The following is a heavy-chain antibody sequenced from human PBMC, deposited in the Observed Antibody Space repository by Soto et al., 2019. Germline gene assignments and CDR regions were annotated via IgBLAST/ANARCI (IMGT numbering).Heavy chain of an antibody. V-gene: IGHV4-31*03. CDR2: IYYSGST. J-gene: IGHJ6*02. CDR3: ATEFYYYYGMDV. CDR1: GGSISSGGYY. Sequence: SETLSLTCTVSGGSISSGGYYWSWIRQHPGKGLEWIGYIYYSGSTYYNPSLKSRVTISVDTSKNQFSLKLSSVTAADTAVYYCATEFYYYYGMDVSGQGTTVTVSS.